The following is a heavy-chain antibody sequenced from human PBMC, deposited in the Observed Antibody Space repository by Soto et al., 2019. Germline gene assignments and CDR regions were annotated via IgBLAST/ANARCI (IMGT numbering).Heavy chain of an antibody. D-gene: IGHD6-6*01. CDR1: GGTFSSYA. CDR3: ARYVEIRAARRVAGSYYGMDV. CDR2: IIPIFGTA. Sequence: ASVKVSCKASGGTFSSYAISWVRQAPGQGLEWMGGIIPIFGTANYAQKFQGRVTITADESTSTAYMELSSLRSEDTAVYYCARYVEIRAARRVAGSYYGMDVWGQGTTVTVSS. V-gene: IGHV1-69*13. J-gene: IGHJ6*02.